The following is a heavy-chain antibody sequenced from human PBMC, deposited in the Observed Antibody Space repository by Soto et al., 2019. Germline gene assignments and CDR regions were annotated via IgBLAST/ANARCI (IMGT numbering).Heavy chain of an antibody. CDR2: IIPIFGRT. CDR3: ARDVVRSMAGDS. J-gene: IGHJ4*02. Sequence: QVRLVQSGTEVKEPGSSVKVSCKASGGSFSTSSFVWVRQGPGQGLEWMGGIIPIFGRTNLAQKFQGRVTFSADESTRTTYMELCSLTSEDTAIYYCARDVVRSMAGDSWGQGTLVTVSS. V-gene: IGHV1-69*01. CDR1: GGSFSTSS. D-gene: IGHD2-15*01.